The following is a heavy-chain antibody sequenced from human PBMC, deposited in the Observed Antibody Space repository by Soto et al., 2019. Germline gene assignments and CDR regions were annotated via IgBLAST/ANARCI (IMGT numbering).Heavy chain of an antibody. D-gene: IGHD6-13*01. CDR1: GYSFTSYW. CDR2: IYPGDSDT. CDR3: ARPSGYSSSWYSAFDI. J-gene: IGHJ3*02. V-gene: IGHV5-51*01. Sequence: EPLKISCHGSGYSFTSYWIGWVRQMPGKGLEWMGIIYPGDSDTRYSPSFQGQVTISADKSISTAYLPWSSLKASDTAMYYCARPSGYSSSWYSAFDIWGQGTTVTVSS.